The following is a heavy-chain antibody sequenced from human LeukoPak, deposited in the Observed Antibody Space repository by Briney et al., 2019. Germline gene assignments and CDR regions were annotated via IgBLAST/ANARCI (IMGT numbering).Heavy chain of an antibody. CDR1: GFTFSTYV. CDR3: VRGTGY. V-gene: IGHV3-64D*06. Sequence: GGPLRLSCSVPGFTFSTYVMHWVRQAPGKGLEYVSAISSNGDNTYYADSVKGRFTISRDNSRNTLYLQMSSLRADDTAVYYCVRGTGYWGQGTLVTVSS. CDR2: ISSNGDNT. J-gene: IGHJ4*02.